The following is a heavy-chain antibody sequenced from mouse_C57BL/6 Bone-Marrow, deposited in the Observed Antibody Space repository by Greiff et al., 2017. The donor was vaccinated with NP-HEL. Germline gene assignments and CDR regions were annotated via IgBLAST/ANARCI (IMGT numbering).Heavy chain of an antibody. CDR3: ARAPTTVVAHWYFDV. J-gene: IGHJ1*03. CDR2: IYPRSGNT. D-gene: IGHD1-1*01. CDR1: GYTFTSYG. Sequence: QLQQSGAELARPGASVKLSCKASGYTFTSYGISWVKQRTGQGLEWIGEIYPRSGNTYYNEKFKGKATLTADKSSSTAYMELRSLTSEDSAVYFCARAPTTVVAHWYFDVWGTGTTVTVSS. V-gene: IGHV1-81*01.